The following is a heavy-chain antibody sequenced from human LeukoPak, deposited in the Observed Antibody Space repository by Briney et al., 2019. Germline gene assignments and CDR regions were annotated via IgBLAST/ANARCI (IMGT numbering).Heavy chain of an antibody. CDR3: ARCITMVRGTSYYYMDV. V-gene: IGHV3-48*01. D-gene: IGHD3-10*01. CDR1: GFTFSSYS. CDR2: ISSSSSTI. Sequence: GGSLRLPCAASGFTFSSYSMNWVRQAPGKGLEWVSYISSSSSTIYYADSVKGRFTISRDNAKNSLYLQMNSLRAEDTAVYYCARCITMVRGTSYYYMDVWGKGTTVTVSS. J-gene: IGHJ6*03.